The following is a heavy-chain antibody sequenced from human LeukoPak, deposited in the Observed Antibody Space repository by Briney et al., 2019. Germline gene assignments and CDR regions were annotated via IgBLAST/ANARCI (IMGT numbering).Heavy chain of an antibody. J-gene: IGHJ5*02. CDR1: GYTFTGYY. V-gene: IGHV1-2*02. D-gene: IGHD3-10*01. Sequence: ASAKVSCKASGYTFTGYYMHWVRQAPGQGLEWMGWINPNSGGTNYAQKFQGRVTMTRDTSISTAYMELSRLRSDDTAVYYCARAPMVRGVIVWFDPWGQGTLVTVSS. CDR2: INPNSGGT. CDR3: ARAPMVRGVIVWFDP.